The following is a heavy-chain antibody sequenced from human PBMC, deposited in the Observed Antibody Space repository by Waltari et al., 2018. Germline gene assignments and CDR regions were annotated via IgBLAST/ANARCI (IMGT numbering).Heavy chain of an antibody. V-gene: IGHV1-69*01. CDR3: ARSDDSSGYYLRAFDI. Sequence: QVQLVQSGAEVKKPGSSVKVSCKASGGTFSSSSISWVRQATGQGLEWMGGIIPIFGTANYAQKFQGRVTITADESTSTAYMELSSLRSEDTAVYYCARSDDSSGYYLRAFDIWGQGTMVTVSS. CDR2: IIPIFGTA. J-gene: IGHJ3*02. CDR1: GGTFSSSS. D-gene: IGHD3-22*01.